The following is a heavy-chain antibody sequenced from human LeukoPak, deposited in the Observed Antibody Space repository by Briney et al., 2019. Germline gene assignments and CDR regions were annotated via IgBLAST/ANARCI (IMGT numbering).Heavy chain of an antibody. V-gene: IGHV1-46*01. CDR2: INPSGGST. CDR1: GYTFTSNY. D-gene: IGHD2-21*02. CDR3: ARDDLDGDTPFL. Sequence: ASVKVSCKASGYTFTSNYMHWVRQAPGQGLEWMGIINPSGGSTSYAQKFQGRVTMTRDTSTSTVYMELSSLRSEDTAVYYCARDDLDGDTPFLWGQGTLVTVSS. J-gene: IGHJ4*02.